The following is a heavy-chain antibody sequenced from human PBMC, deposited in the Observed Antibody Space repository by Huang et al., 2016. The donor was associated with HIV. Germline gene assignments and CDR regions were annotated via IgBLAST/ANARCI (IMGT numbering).Heavy chain of an antibody. CDR1: GYIFTTSW. Sequence: EVELVQSGTEVKKPGESLRISCKGSGYIFTTSWLGGVRQMPGKGLEGSGIIYPGDSDTRYSPSFQGQVTMSVDKSINTAYLHWSSLKASDTAMYYCARLAGGTWSYYFDLWGQGALVTVSS. J-gene: IGHJ4*02. CDR2: IYPGDSDT. CDR3: ARLAGGTWSYYFDL. D-gene: IGHD3-10*01. V-gene: IGHV5-51*03.